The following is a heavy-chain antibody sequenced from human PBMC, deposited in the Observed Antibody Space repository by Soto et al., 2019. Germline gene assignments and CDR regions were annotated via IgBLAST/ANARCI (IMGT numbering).Heavy chain of an antibody. D-gene: IGHD5-12*01. Sequence: PGGPLRLCYAASGFTFSSYATSWVRQAPGKGLEWVSAISGSGGSTYYADSVKGRFTISRDNSKNTLYLQMNSLRAEDTAAYYCAKLGEGLLWLRLGWFDYCGQGTLVTVSS. J-gene: IGHJ4*02. CDR2: ISGSGGST. CDR1: GFTFSSYA. CDR3: AKLGEGLLWLRLGWFDY. V-gene: IGHV3-23*01.